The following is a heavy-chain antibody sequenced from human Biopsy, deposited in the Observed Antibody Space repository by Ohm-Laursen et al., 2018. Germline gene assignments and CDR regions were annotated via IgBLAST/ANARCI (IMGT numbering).Heavy chain of an antibody. CDR1: GFTFGHYA. D-gene: IGHD6-19*01. CDR3: ARGLSSGWHGYFDV. CDR2: ICYDGTNE. J-gene: IGHJ2*01. V-gene: IGHV3-33*04. Sequence: SLRLSCAASGFTFGHYAMHWVRQAPGKGLEWISLICYDGTNEDYADSVKGRFTISRDNSKNTLYLQINTLTLEDTAFYYCARGLSSGWHGYFDVWGRGTLVTVSS.